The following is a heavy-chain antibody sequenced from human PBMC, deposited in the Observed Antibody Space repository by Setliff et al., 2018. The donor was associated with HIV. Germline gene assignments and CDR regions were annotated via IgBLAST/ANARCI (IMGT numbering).Heavy chain of an antibody. D-gene: IGHD3-16*01. CDR1: GFTFSSYE. Sequence: QPGGSLRLSCAASGFTFSSYEMNWVRKAPGKGLEWVAYISSSGRTIYYADSVKGRFTISRDNAKNSLYLQMNSLRAEDTAVYYCAREDPGGNYVGVDALDIWGQGTMVTVSS. CDR3: AREDPGGNYVGVDALDI. J-gene: IGHJ3*02. CDR2: ISSSGRTI. V-gene: IGHV3-48*03.